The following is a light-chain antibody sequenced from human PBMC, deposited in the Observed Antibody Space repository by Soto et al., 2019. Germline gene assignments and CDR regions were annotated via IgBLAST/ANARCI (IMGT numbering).Light chain of an antibody. CDR2: DAS. Sequence: EILMTQSPATLSVSPGERATLSCRASQRVSPNVAWYQQRPGQPPRLLIYDASNRATGVPARFSGSGSGTDFTLTISRLEPEDFAVYYCQQYGKSPITFGQGTRLEIK. CDR1: QRVSPN. J-gene: IGKJ5*01. CDR3: QQYGKSPIT. V-gene: IGKV3D-15*02.